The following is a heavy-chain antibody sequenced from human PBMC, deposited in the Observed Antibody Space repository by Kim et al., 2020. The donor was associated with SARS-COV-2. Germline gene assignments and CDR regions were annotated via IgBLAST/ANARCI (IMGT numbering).Heavy chain of an antibody. CDR3: AREGSSYGMDV. CDR2: INHSGST. CDR1: GGSFSGYY. J-gene: IGHJ6*02. V-gene: IGHV4-34*01. Sequence: SETLSLTCAVYGGSFSGYYWSWIRQPPGKGLEWIGEINHSGSTNYNPSLKSRVTISVDTSKNQFSLKLSSVTAADTAVYYCAREGSSYGMDVWGQGTTVTVSS. D-gene: IGHD6-13*01.